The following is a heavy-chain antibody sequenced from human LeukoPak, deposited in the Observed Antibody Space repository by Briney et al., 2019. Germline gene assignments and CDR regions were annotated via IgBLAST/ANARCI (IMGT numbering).Heavy chain of an antibody. CDR1: GFTFSSYS. CDR2: ISSSSTI. V-gene: IGHV3-48*04. Sequence: PGGSLRLSCAASGFTFSSYSMNWVRQAPGKGLEWVSYISSSSTIYYADSVKGRFTISRDNAKNSLYLQMNSLRAEDTAVYYCARDSPYSSSWTYNGFDYRGQGTLVTVSS. D-gene: IGHD6-13*01. J-gene: IGHJ4*02. CDR3: ARDSPYSSSWTYNGFDY.